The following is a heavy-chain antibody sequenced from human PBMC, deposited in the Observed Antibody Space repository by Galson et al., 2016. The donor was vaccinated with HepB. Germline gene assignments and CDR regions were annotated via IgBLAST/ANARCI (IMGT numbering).Heavy chain of an antibody. V-gene: IGHV6-1*01. CDR1: GDSVSSNSAT. J-gene: IGHJ6*02. D-gene: IGHD1-1*01. CDR2: TYYRSKWYS. Sequence: CAISGDSVSSNSATWNWIRLSPSRGLEWLRRTYYRSKWYSDYALSVKSRITINADTSKSQFSLQLNSVTPEDTAVYYCARRTGNGLDVWGQGTTVTVSS. CDR3: ARRTGNGLDV.